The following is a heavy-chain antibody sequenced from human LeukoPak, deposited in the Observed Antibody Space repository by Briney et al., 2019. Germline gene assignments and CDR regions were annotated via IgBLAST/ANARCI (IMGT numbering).Heavy chain of an antibody. CDR1: GYSFTSYW. CDR3: ARSYTTSPDAFDI. Sequence: GESLKISCKGSGYSFTSYWIGWVRQMPGKGLEWMGIIYPGDSDTRYSPSFQGQVTISADKSISTAYLQWRSLKASDTAMYYCARSYTTSPDAFDIWGQGTMVTVSS. CDR2: IYPGDSDT. D-gene: IGHD6-6*01. J-gene: IGHJ3*02. V-gene: IGHV5-51*01.